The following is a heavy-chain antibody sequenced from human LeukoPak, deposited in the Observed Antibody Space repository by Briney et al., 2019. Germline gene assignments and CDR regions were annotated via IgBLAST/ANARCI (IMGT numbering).Heavy chain of an antibody. Sequence: SETLSLTCTVSGYSISSGYYWGWIRQPPGKGLEWIGNMYHSGSTYYNPSLKSRVTILVDTSKNQFSLKLSSVTAADTAVYYCARVRHYDILTGYYRPAGYYYYMDVWGKGTTVTISS. CDR2: MYHSGST. J-gene: IGHJ6*03. D-gene: IGHD3-9*01. V-gene: IGHV4-38-2*02. CDR1: GYSISSGYY. CDR3: ARVRHYDILTGYYRPAGYYYYMDV.